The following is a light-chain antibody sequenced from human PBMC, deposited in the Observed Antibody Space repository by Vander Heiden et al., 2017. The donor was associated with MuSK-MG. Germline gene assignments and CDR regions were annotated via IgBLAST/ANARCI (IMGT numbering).Light chain of an antibody. CDR2: KAS. V-gene: IGKV1-5*03. CDR3: QQYNRFPYN. Sequence: QITLSPSTLSASVGDPVTTTCPASQDNGVWLAWYQQRPGLPPRLLISKASTLESGVPSRFSGSGAGTEFTLTVSNLQPDDFATYYCQQYNRFPYNFGQGTKLEIK. CDR1: QDNGVW. J-gene: IGKJ2*01.